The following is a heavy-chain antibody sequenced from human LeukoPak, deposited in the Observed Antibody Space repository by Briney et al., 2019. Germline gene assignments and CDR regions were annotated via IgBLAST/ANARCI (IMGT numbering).Heavy chain of an antibody. D-gene: IGHD1-26*01. J-gene: IGHJ3*02. V-gene: IGHV3-21*01. CDR1: GFTFSSYS. CDR3: ARVGAADAFDI. Sequence: GGSLRLSCAASGFTFSSYSMNWVRQAPGKGLEWVSSISSSSSYIYYADSVKGRFTISRDNAKNSLYLQMNSLRAEDTAVYYCARVGAADAFDIWGQGTMVTVSS. CDR2: ISSSSSYI.